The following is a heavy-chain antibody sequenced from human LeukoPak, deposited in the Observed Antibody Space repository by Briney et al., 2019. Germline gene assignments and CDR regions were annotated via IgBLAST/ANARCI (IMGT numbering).Heavy chain of an antibody. J-gene: IGHJ6*02. CDR3: ARGLGPLAGDHVIGMDV. D-gene: IGHD4-17*01. Sequence: PGGSLRLSCAASGFTFSSYAMSWVRQAPGKGLEWVSAISGSGGSTYYADSVKGRFTISRDNSKNTLYLQMNSLRAGDTAVYYCARGLGPLAGDHVIGMDVWGQGTTVTVSS. CDR2: ISGSGGST. V-gene: IGHV3-23*01. CDR1: GFTFSSYA.